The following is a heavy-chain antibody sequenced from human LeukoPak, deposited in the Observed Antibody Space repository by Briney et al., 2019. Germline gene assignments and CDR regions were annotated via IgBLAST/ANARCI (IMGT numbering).Heavy chain of an antibody. Sequence: ASVKVSCKASGYTFTSYGISWVRQAPGQGLEWMGWISAYNGNTNYAQKLQGRVTMTTDTSTSTAYMELRSLRSDDTAVYYCARVYSSGWYSGAAYYYYYGMDVWGQGTTVTVSS. CDR2: ISAYNGNT. V-gene: IGHV1-18*01. D-gene: IGHD6-13*01. CDR1: GYTFTSYG. J-gene: IGHJ6*02. CDR3: ARVYSSGWYSGAAYYYYYGMDV.